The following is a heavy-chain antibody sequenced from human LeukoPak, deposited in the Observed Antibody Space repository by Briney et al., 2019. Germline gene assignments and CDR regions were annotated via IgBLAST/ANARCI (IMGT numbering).Heavy chain of an antibody. Sequence: SETLSLTCTVSGGSISSYYWSWIRQPPGKGLEWIGYIYYSGSTNYNPSLKSRVTISVDTSKNQFSLKLSSVTAADTAVYYCAGHSATAGTSFDYWGQGTLVTVSS. D-gene: IGHD6-13*01. CDR3: AGHSATAGTSFDY. V-gene: IGHV4-59*08. CDR1: GGSISSYY. CDR2: IYYSGST. J-gene: IGHJ4*02.